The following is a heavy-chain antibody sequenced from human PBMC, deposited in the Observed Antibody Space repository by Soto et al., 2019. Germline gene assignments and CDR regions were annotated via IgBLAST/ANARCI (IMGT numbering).Heavy chain of an antibody. D-gene: IGHD3-10*01. J-gene: IGHJ5*02. Sequence: TLSLTCTVCGGSISSGGYYWSWIRQHPGKGLEWIGYIYYSGSTYYNPSLKSRVTISVDTSKNQFSLKLSSVTAADTAVYYCAREYYGSGSYYIWFDPWGQGTLVTVSS. CDR3: AREYYGSGSYYIWFDP. V-gene: IGHV4-31*03. CDR1: GGSISSGGYY. CDR2: IYYSGST.